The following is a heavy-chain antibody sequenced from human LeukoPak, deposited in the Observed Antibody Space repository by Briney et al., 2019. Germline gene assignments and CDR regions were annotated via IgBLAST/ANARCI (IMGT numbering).Heavy chain of an antibody. CDR1: GFTFSDYY. D-gene: IGHD5-24*01. V-gene: IGHV3-11*01. Sequence: GGSLRLSCAASGFTFSDYYMSWIRQAPGKGLEWVSYISSSGSTIYYADSVKGRFTISRDNAKNSLYLQMNSLRAEDTAVYYCARDQGDGYNSDDAFDIWGQGTMVTVSS. CDR3: ARDQGDGYNSDDAFDI. J-gene: IGHJ3*02. CDR2: ISSSGSTI.